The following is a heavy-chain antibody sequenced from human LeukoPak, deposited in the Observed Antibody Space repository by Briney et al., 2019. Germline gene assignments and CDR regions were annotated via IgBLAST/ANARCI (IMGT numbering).Heavy chain of an antibody. Sequence: GGSLRLSCAASGFTFSSYAMHWARQAPGKGLEWVAVISYDGSNKYYADSVKGRFTISRDNSKNTLYLQMNSLRAEDTAVYYCAREGNRGGYSYGYYYYGMDVWGQGTTVTVSS. D-gene: IGHD5-18*01. J-gene: IGHJ6*02. CDR1: GFTFSSYA. CDR2: ISYDGSNK. CDR3: AREGNRGGYSYGYYYYGMDV. V-gene: IGHV3-30-3*01.